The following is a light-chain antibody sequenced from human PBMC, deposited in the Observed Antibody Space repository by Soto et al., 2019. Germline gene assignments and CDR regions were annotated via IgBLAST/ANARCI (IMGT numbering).Light chain of an antibody. CDR2: RTS. J-gene: IGKJ5*01. V-gene: IGKV3-20*01. Sequence: EIVLTQSPGNLSLSPGERATLSCKASQTINRIYVAWYQQKPGQAPRFLIYRTSDRANGIPGRFSGSGSGTDFTLTISRLEPEDFAIYYCQQYGSSPITCGQGTDWRL. CDR1: QTINRIY. CDR3: QQYGSSPIT.